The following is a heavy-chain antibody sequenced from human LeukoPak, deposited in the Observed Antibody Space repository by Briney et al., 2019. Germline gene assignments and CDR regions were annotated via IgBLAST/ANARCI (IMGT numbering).Heavy chain of an antibody. CDR1: GGSISSYY. CDR3: ARQPTYGGNSDLFDY. V-gene: IGHV4-59*08. D-gene: IGHD4-23*01. Sequence: PSETLSLTCTVSGGSISSYYWSWIRQSPGKGLEWIGYIYYSGSTNYNPSLKSRVTISVDTSKNQFSLKLSSVTAADTAVYYCARQPTYGGNSDLFDYWGQGTLVTVSS. CDR2: IYYSGST. J-gene: IGHJ4*02.